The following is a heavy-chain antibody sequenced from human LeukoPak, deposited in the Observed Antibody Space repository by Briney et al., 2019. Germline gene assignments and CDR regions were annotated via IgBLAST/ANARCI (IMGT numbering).Heavy chain of an antibody. CDR1: GGSISSSNW. J-gene: IGHJ5*02. Sequence: SGTLSLTCAVSGGSISSSNWWNWVRPTPGKGLEWIGEIHHRGNTHYNPSLKSRVTMSVDTSKNQFSLKLSSVTAADTAVYYCARGRITIFGVVYNWFDPWGQGTLVTVSS. V-gene: IGHV4-4*02. D-gene: IGHD3-3*01. CDR2: IHHRGNT. CDR3: ARGRITIFGVVYNWFDP.